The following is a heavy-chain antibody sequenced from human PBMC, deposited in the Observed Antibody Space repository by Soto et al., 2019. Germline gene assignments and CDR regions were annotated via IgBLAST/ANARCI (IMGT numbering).Heavy chain of an antibody. CDR1: GGTFSSYA. D-gene: IGHD6-13*01. J-gene: IGHJ3*02. Sequence: SVKVCCKASGGTFSSYAISWVRQAPGQGLEWMGGIIPIFATANYAQKFQGRVTITADESTSTAYMELSSLRSEDTAVYYCAGPTGQLVLDDAFDIWGQGTMVTVSS. V-gene: IGHV1-69*13. CDR2: IIPIFATA. CDR3: AGPTGQLVLDDAFDI.